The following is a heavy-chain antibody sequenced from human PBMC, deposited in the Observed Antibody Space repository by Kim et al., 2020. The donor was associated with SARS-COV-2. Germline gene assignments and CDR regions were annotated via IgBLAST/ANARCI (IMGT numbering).Heavy chain of an antibody. Sequence: SETLSLTCTVSGGSISSGGYYWSWIRQHQGKGLEWIGYIYYSGSTYYNPSLKSRVTISVDTSKNQFSLKLSSVTAADTAVYYCARGLVVVSQPLDYWGQGTLVTVSS. V-gene: IGHV4-31*03. CDR2: IYYSGST. CDR3: ARGLVVVSQPLDY. D-gene: IGHD3-22*01. CDR1: GGSISSGGYY. J-gene: IGHJ4*02.